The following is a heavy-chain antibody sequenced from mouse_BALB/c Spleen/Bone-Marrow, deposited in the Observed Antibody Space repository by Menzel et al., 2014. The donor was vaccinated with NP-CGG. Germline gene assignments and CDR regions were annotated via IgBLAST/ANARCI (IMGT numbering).Heavy chain of an antibody. D-gene: IGHD1-2*01. CDR2: INPDSSTI. CDR1: GFDFSRYW. Sequence: EVQLVESGGGLVQPGGSLKLSCAASGFDFSRYWMSWVRQAPGKGLEWIGEINPDSSTINYKPSLKDKFIISRDNAKNTLYLQMSKVRSEDTALYYCARLPYYGLSAYWGQGTLVTVSA. CDR3: ARLPYYGLSAY. J-gene: IGHJ3*01. V-gene: IGHV4-1*02.